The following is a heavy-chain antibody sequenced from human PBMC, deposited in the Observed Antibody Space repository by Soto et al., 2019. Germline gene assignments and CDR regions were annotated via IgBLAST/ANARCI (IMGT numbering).Heavy chain of an antibody. CDR3: ARDREDSSGYYLAFDI. D-gene: IGHD3-22*01. CDR1: GCTFISYA. CDR2: IIPIFGTA. V-gene: IGHV1-69*13. Sequence: SVKVSCKASGCTFISYAISWVRQAPGQGLEWMGGIIPIFGTANYAQKFQGRVTITADESTSTAYMELSSLRSEDTAVYYCARDREDSSGYYLAFDIWGQGTMVTVSS. J-gene: IGHJ3*02.